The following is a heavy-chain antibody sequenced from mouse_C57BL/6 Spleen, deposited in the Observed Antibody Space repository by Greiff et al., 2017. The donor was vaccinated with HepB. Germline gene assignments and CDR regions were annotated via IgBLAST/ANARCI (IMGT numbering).Heavy chain of an antibody. CDR3: ARGGYYGSSLAY. D-gene: IGHD1-1*01. J-gene: IGHJ3*01. CDR2: IHPNSGST. V-gene: IGHV1-64*01. Sequence: QVQLQQPGAELVKPGASVKLSCKASGYTFTSYWMHWVKQRPGQGLEWIGMIHPNSGSTNYNEKFKSKATLTVDKSSSTAYMQLSSLTSEDSAVYYCARGGYYGSSLAYWGQGTLVTVSA. CDR1: GYTFTSYW.